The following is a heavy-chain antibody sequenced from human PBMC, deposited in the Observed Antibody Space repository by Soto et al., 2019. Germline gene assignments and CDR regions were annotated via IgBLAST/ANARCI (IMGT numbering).Heavy chain of an antibody. V-gene: IGHV3-23*01. CDR1: GFTFSSYA. CDR3: AKGRFVVVPAAIFSAFDI. J-gene: IGHJ3*02. D-gene: IGHD2-2*01. Sequence: EVQLLESGGGLVQPGGSLRLSCAASGFTFSSYAMSWVRQAPGKGLEWVSAISGSGGSTYYADSVKGRFTISRDNSKNTLYLQMNSLRAEDTAVYYCAKGRFVVVPAAIFSAFDIWGQGTMVTVSS. CDR2: ISGSGGST.